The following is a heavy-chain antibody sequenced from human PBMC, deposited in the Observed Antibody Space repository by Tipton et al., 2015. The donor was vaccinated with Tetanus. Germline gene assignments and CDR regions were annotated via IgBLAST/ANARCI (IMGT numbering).Heavy chain of an antibody. Sequence: SLRLSCAASGCTFRNHDMKWVRQAPGKGLEWVSVISTSGVITHYAESVEGRFTISRDNSRNTLFLQMNSLRAEDTAVYYCARYCTSTDCYTGVRYGMDVWGQGTTVTVSS. V-gene: IGHV3-23*01. CDR1: GCTFRNHD. J-gene: IGHJ6*02. D-gene: IGHD2-2*02. CDR2: ISTSGVIT. CDR3: ARYCTSTDCYTGVRYGMDV.